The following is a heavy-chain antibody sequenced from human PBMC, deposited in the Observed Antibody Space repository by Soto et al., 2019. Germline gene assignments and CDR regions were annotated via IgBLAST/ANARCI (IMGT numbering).Heavy chain of an antibody. Sequence: GGSLRLSCAASGFTFSSYDIHWVRQAPGKGLEWVAVISHDGSDKYYADSVKGRFTISRDNSKNTLYLQINSLRAEDTAVYYCAKAVVAAPDAFDVWGQGTMVTVSS. J-gene: IGHJ3*01. CDR3: AKAVVAAPDAFDV. V-gene: IGHV3-30*18. CDR2: ISHDGSDK. CDR1: GFTFSSYD. D-gene: IGHD2-15*01.